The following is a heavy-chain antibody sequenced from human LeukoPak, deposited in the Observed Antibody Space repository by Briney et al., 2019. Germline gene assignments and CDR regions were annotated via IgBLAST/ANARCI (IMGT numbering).Heavy chain of an antibody. CDR2: IHSSGGT. J-gene: IGHJ4*02. CDR1: GFTGSNNY. V-gene: IGHV3-53*01. CDR3: ARDVSMVFDY. D-gene: IGHD2-15*01. Sequence: EPGGSLRLSCAASGFTGSNNYMSWVRQAPGKGLEWVSAIHSSGGTYYADSVKGRFTISRDNSKNTLYLQMNSLRAEDTAVYYCARDVSMVFDYWGQGTLVTVSS.